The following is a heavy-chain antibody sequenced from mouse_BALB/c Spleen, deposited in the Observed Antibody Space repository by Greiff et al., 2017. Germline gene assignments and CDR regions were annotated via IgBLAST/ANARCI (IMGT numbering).Heavy chain of an antibody. CDR2: IYPGDGDT. J-gene: IGHJ4*01. V-gene: IGHV1-80*01. Sequence: QVQLKQSGAELVRPGSSVKISCKASGYAFSSYWMNWVKQRPGQGLEWIGQIYPGDGDTNYNGKFKGKATLTADKSSSTAYMQLSSLTSEDSAVYFCARFTLRDYYAMDYWGQGTSVTVSS. D-gene: IGHD1-1*01. CDR3: ARFTLRDYYAMDY. CDR1: GYAFSSYW.